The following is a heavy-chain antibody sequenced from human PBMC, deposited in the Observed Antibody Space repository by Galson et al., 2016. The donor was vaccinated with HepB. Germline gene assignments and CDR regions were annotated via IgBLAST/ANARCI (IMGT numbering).Heavy chain of an antibody. V-gene: IGHV3-23*01. Sequence: SLRLSCAASGFTFNNYGVTWVRQAPGKGLEVVSSISRSGDSRGYADSVKGRFTISRDNSKNTLSLQMNSLRAEDTAVYYCVQGSTAPAVWGKGTTVTVSS. J-gene: IGHJ6*04. CDR2: ISRSGDSR. D-gene: IGHD1-26*01. CDR3: VQGSTAPAV. CDR1: GFTFNNYG.